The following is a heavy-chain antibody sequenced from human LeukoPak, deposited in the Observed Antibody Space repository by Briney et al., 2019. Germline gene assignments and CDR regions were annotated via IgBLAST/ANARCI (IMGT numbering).Heavy chain of an antibody. V-gene: IGHV4-38-2*01. CDR1: GFTFSSYG. CDR3: ARTNYYYYYYMDV. J-gene: IGHJ6*03. Sequence: GSLRLSCAASGFTFSSYGMSWVRQAPGKGLEWIGSIYYSGSTYYNPSLKSRVTISVDTSKNQFSLKLSSVTAADAAVYYCARTNYYYYYYMDVWGKGTTVTVSS. CDR2: IYYSGST.